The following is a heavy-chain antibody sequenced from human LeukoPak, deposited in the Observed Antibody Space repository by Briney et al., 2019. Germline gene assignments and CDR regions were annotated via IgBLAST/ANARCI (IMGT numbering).Heavy chain of an antibody. V-gene: IGHV3-53*05. CDR2: IKTGGGT. J-gene: IGHJ6*02. D-gene: IGHD1-14*01. Sequence: GGSLRLSCAASGFTVSSNSMNWVRQAPGKGLEWVSVIKTGGGTHYGDSVKGRFIVSRDNSKNSLYLQMNSLRSEDTALYYCATWAFNHSLDVWGQGTTVTVSS. CDR3: ATWAFNHSLDV. CDR1: GFTVSSNS.